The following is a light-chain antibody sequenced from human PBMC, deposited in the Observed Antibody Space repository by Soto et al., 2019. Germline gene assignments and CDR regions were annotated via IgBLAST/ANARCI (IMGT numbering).Light chain of an antibody. CDR3: QQSFSFPST. CDR2: AAS. J-gene: IGKJ4*01. CDR1: QSISDS. V-gene: IGKV1-39*01. Sequence: DIQMTQSPSSLSASVGDRVTITCRASQSISDSLNWYQHKPGTAPKLLIYAASSLHSGVPSRFSGGVSGTYFTLTISSLQTEDFVTYFCQQSFSFPSTFGRGTKVEIK.